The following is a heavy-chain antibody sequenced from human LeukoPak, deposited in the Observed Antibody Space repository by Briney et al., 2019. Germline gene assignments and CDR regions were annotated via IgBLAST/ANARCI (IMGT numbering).Heavy chain of an antibody. V-gene: IGHV4-59*01. J-gene: IGHJ4*02. CDR3: ARGLRVGNTGYYFDY. CDR1: GGSISGNF. D-gene: IGHD1-26*01. Sequence: PSETLSLTCTVSGGSISGNFWSWIRQPPGKGLEWIGYIYNSGSTSYNPSLKTRVTVSVDTSKNQFSLNLNSMTAADTAVYYCARGLRVGNTGYYFDYWGQGTLVTVSS. CDR2: IYNSGST.